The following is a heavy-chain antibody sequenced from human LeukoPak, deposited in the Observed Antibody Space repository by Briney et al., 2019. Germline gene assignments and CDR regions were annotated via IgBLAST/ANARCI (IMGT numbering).Heavy chain of an antibody. D-gene: IGHD2-2*01. CDR2: IYSGGST. V-gene: IGHV3-53*01. CDR1: GFTVSSNY. CDR3: ASSYGVVPAAIAAAFDI. J-gene: IGHJ3*02. Sequence: PGGSLRLSCAASGFTVSSNYMSWVRQAPGKGLEWVSVIYSGGSTYYADSVKGRFTISRDNSKNTLYLQMNSLRAEDTAVYYCASSYGVVPAAIAAAFDIWGQGTMVTVSS.